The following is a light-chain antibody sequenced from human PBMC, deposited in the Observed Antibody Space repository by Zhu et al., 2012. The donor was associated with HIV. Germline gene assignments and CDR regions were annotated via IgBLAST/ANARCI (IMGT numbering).Light chain of an antibody. CDR1: QSVSSTD. Sequence: EIVLTQSPGTLSLSPGERATLSCRASQSVSSTDLAWYQQKPGQPPRLLIYDASNRATGIPARFSGSGSGTDFTLTISSLEPEDFAVYYCQQRSNWPFTFGGGTKVEIK. V-gene: IGKV3-11*01. J-gene: IGKJ4*01. CDR3: QQRSNWPFT. CDR2: DAS.